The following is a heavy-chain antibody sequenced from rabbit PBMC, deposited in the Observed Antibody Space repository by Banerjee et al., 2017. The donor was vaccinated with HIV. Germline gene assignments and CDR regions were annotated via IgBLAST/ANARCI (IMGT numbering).Heavy chain of an antibody. V-gene: IGHV1S45*01. CDR2: IYAGGSGRT. J-gene: IGHJ4*01. CDR3: ARDKVGGNGVGYGYYFSL. Sequence: QEQLEESGGDLVKPEGSLTLTCTASGFSFSSTYYMCWVRQAPGKGLEWIACIYAGGSGRTAYASWAKGRFTISKTSSTTVTLQMTSLTAADTATYFCARDKVGGNGVGYGYYFSLWGPGTLVTVS. D-gene: IGHD1-1*01. CDR1: GFSFSSTYY.